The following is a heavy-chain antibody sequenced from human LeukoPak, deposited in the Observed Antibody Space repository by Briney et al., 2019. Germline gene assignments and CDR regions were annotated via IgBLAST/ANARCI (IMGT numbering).Heavy chain of an antibody. J-gene: IGHJ6*02. Sequence: GGSLRLSCAASGFTFSGSAMHWVRQASGKGLEWVGRIRSKANSYATAYAASVKGRFTISRDDSKNTAYLQMNSLKTEDTAVYYCTRYGCSGGSCYDATTGYYGMDVWGQGTTVTVSS. CDR1: GFTFSGSA. CDR2: IRSKANSYAT. CDR3: TRYGCSGGSCYDATTGYYGMDV. V-gene: IGHV3-73*01. D-gene: IGHD2-15*01.